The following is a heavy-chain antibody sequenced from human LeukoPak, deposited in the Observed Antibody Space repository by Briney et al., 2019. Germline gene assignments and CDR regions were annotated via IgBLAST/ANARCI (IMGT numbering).Heavy chain of an antibody. J-gene: IGHJ6*03. Sequence: SETLSLTCAVHGGSFSGYYWSWIRQPPGKGLEWIGEINHSGSTNYNPPLKSRVTISVDTSKNQFSLKLSSVTAADTAVYYCARRPYSGRRSYYYYMDVWGKGTTVTVSS. CDR3: ARRPYSGRRSYYYYMDV. CDR2: INHSGST. CDR1: GGSFSGYY. V-gene: IGHV4-34*01. D-gene: IGHD1-26*01.